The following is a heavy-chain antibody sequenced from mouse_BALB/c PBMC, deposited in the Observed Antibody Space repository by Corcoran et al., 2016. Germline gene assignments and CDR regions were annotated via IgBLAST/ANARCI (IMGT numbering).Heavy chain of an antibody. D-gene: IGHD1-1*01. CDR2: INTYTGEP. J-gene: IGHJ2*01. V-gene: IGHV9-3-1*01. CDR1: GYTFTNYG. CDR3: ARFPGSSPYYFDY. Sequence: QIQLVQSGPELKKPGETVKISCKASGYTFTNYGMNWVKQAPGKGLKWMGWINTYTGEPTYADDFKGRFAFSLETSASTAYLQINNLKNEDTATYFCARFPGSSPYYFDYWGHGTTLTVSS.